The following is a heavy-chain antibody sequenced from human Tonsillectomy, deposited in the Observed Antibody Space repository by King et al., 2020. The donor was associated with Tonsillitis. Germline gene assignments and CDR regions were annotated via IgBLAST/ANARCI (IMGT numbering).Heavy chain of an antibody. CDR1: GGSISSYY. CDR2: IYYSGST. Sequence: QLQESGPGLVKPSETLSLTCTVSGGSISSYYWSWIRQPPGKGLEWIWYIYYSGSTNYNPSLKSRVTIAVDTSKNQFSLMLSSVTAADTAVYYCARGSLAYYFDYWGQGTLVTVSS. D-gene: IGHD2-15*01. V-gene: IGHV4-59*01. J-gene: IGHJ4*02. CDR3: ARGSLAYYFDY.